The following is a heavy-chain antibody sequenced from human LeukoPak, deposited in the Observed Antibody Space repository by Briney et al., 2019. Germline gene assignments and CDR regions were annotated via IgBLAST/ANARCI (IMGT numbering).Heavy chain of an antibody. Sequence: PSETLSLTCTVSGGSISSGSYYWSWIRQPPGKGLEWIGEINHSGSTNYNPSLKSRVTISVDTSKNQFSLKLSSVTAADTAVYYCARFLGYCGSTSCYGWHNWFDPWGQGTLVTVSS. D-gene: IGHD2-2*01. CDR1: GGSISSGSYY. CDR2: INHSGST. V-gene: IGHV4-39*07. J-gene: IGHJ5*02. CDR3: ARFLGYCGSTSCYGWHNWFDP.